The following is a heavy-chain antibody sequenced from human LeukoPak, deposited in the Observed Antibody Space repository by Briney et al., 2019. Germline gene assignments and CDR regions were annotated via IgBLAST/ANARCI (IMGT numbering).Heavy chain of an antibody. CDR2: ISGSGGST. CDR1: GFTFSSYA. CDR3: AKDSGFAIAAVPIDY. Sequence: PGGSLRLSCAASGFTFSSYAMSWVRHAPGKGLEWVSAISGSGGSTYYADSVKGRFTISRDNSKNTLYLQMNSLRAEDTAVYYCAKDSGFAIAAVPIDYWGQGTLVTVSS. J-gene: IGHJ4*02. V-gene: IGHV3-23*01. D-gene: IGHD6-13*01.